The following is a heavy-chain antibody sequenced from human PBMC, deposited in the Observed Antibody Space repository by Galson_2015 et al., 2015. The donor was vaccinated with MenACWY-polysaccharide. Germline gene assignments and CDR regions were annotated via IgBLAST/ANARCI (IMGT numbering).Heavy chain of an antibody. Sequence: PALVKPTQTLTLTCTFSGFSLSTSGVGVGWIRQPPGKALEWLALIYWDDDKRYSPSLKSRLTITKDTSKNQVVLTMTNMDPVDTATYYCALCIAVAELFDYWGQGTLVTVSS. D-gene: IGHD6-19*01. CDR2: IYWDDDK. CDR3: ALCIAVAELFDY. CDR1: GFSLSTSGVG. J-gene: IGHJ4*02. V-gene: IGHV2-5*02.